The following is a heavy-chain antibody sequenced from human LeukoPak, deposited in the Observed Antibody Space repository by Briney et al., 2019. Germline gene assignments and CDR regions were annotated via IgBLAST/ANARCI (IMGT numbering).Heavy chain of an antibody. CDR3: ARERSNFEY. CDR1: GFTFSTYA. J-gene: IGHJ4*02. Sequence: GGSLRLSCAASGFTFSTYAMNWVRRAPGKGLEWVSGISGSGGSTYYADSVRGRFTISRDNSKNTLYLQMNSLRAEDTAVYYCARERSNFEYWGQGTLVTVSS. CDR2: ISGSGGST. V-gene: IGHV3-23*01.